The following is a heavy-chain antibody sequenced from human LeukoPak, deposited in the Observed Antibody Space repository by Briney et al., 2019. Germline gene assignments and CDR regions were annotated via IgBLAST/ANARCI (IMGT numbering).Heavy chain of an antibody. Sequence: GGSLRLSCASSVFTFSNYCMHWVRQAPAKGLEWVAVISYDGSNKYYADSVKGRFTISRDNSKNTLYLQMNSLRAEDTAVYYCAKVMPEGAFDIWGQGAMVTVSS. CDR2: ISYDGSNK. D-gene: IGHD1-14*01. V-gene: IGHV3-30*18. CDR3: AKVMPEGAFDI. CDR1: VFTFSNYC. J-gene: IGHJ3*02.